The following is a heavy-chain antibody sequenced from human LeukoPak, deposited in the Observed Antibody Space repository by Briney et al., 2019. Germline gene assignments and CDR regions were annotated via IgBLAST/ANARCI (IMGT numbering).Heavy chain of an antibody. Sequence: SETLSPTCTVSGGSISSGNHYWTWIRQLPGKGLEWIGYIFYSGSTYYNPSLKSRVTISVDTSNNQFSLKLNSVTAADTAVYYCASRSPPGETGYFDYWGQGTLVTVSS. V-gene: IGHV4-31*03. CDR3: ASRSPPGETGYFDY. CDR2: IFYSGST. CDR1: GGSISSGNHY. J-gene: IGHJ4*02. D-gene: IGHD2-21*01.